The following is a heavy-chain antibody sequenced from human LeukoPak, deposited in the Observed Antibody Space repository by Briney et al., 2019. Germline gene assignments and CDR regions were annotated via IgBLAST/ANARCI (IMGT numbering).Heavy chain of an antibody. J-gene: IGHJ5*02. CDR1: GGSISSYY. CDR3: ASSTRAHNWFDP. CDR2: IYTSGST. Sequence: PSETLSLTCTVSGGSISSYYWSWIRQPPGKGLEGIGYIYTSGSTNYNPSLKSRVTISVDTSKNQFSLKLSSVTAADTAVYYCASSTRAHNWFDPWGQGTLVTVSS. V-gene: IGHV4-4*09.